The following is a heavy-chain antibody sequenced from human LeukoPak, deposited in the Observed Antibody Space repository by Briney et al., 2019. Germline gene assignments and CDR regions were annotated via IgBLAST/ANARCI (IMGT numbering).Heavy chain of an antibody. CDR3: AREGIAAAGTGVDY. CDR1: GGSISSYY. D-gene: IGHD6-13*01. V-gene: IGHV4-4*07. J-gene: IGHJ4*02. CDR2: IYTSGST. Sequence: SETLSLTCTVSGGSISSYYWSWVRQPAGKGREWVGRIYTSGSTNYNPSLKSRVTMSVDTSKNQFSLKLSSVTAADTAVYYCAREGIAAAGTGVDYWGQGTLVTVSS.